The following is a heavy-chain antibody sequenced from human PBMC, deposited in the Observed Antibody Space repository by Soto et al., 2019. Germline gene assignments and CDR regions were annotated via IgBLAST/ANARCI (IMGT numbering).Heavy chain of an antibody. J-gene: IGHJ6*02. CDR2: TYYRSKWYN. D-gene: IGHD6-6*01. V-gene: IGHV6-1*01. Sequence: SQTLSLTCAISGDRVSSNSAAWNWIRQSPSRGLEWLGRTYYRSKWYNDYAVSVKSRITINPDTSKNQFSLQLNSVTPEDTAVYYCARYSSSSWGDYYYYGMDVWGQGTTVTVSS. CDR1: GDRVSSNSAA. CDR3: ARYSSSSWGDYYYYGMDV.